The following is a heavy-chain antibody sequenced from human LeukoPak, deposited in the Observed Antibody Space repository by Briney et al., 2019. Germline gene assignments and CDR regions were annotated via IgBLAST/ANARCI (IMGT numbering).Heavy chain of an antibody. CDR3: ARHAFYDILTGYPDY. Sequence: GESLKISCKGSGYSFTSYWIGWVRQMPGKGLEWMGIIYPGDSDTRYSPSFQGQVTISADKSISTAYLQWSSLKASDTAMYYCARHAFYDILTGYPDYWGQGTLVTVSS. J-gene: IGHJ4*02. V-gene: IGHV5-51*01. D-gene: IGHD3-9*01. CDR1: GYSFTSYW. CDR2: IYPGDSDT.